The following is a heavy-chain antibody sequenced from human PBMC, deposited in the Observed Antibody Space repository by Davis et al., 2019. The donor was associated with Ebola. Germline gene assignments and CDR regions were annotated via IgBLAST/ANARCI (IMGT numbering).Heavy chain of an antibody. V-gene: IGHV4-34*01. CDR2: INHSGST. J-gene: IGHJ4*02. CDR3: ARGRGSGWFKGYYFDY. D-gene: IGHD6-19*01. CDR1: GGSFSGYY. Sequence: MPSETLSLTCAAYGGSFSGYYWSWIRQPPGKGLEWIGEINHSGSTNYNPSLKSRVTISVDTSKNQFSLKLSSVTAADTAVYYCARGRGSGWFKGYYFDYWGQGTLVTVSS.